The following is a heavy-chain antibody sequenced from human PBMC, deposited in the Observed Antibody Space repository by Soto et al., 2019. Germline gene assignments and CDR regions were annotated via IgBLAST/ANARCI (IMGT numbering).Heavy chain of an antibody. D-gene: IGHD5-18*01. V-gene: IGHV1-24*01. CDR3: AGSRGYSYGYDYYGMDV. Sequence: ASVKVSCKVSGYTLTELSMHWVRQAPGKGLEWMGGFDPEDGETIYAQKFQGRVTMTEDTSTDTAYMELSSLRSEDTVVYYCAGSRGYSYGYDYYGMDVWGQGTTVTVSS. J-gene: IGHJ6*02. CDR1: GYTLTELS. CDR2: FDPEDGET.